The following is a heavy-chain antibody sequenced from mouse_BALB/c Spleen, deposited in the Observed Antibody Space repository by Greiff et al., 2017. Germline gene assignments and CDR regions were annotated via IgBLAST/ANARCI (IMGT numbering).Heavy chain of an antibody. Sequence: EVTLVESGGGLVKPGGSLKLSCAASGFSFSSYAMSWVRQTPEKRLEWVASISSGGSTYYPDSVKGRFTIPRDNARNILYLQMSSLRSEDTAMYYCAIISTGYWYFDYWGAGTTVTVSS. CDR1: GFSFSSYA. D-gene: IGHD1-1*01. CDR2: ISSGGST. J-gene: IGHJ1*01. V-gene: IGHV5-6-5*01. CDR3: AIISTGYWYFDY.